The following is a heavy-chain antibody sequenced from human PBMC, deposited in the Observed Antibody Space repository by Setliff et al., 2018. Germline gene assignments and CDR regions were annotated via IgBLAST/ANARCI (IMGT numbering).Heavy chain of an antibody. CDR2: IHTTEST. Sequence: SETLSLTCPVSDGSISNAYWSWIRQSPGKGLEWIGYIHTTESTNYNPSLKSRVTISIDTSKSQFSLNLNSVTAADAAMYYCARGLNSVSWTFTYWGQGTLVTVSS. V-gene: IGHV4-4*08. D-gene: IGHD2-15*01. CDR3: ARGLNSVSWTFTY. CDR1: DGSISNAY. J-gene: IGHJ4*02.